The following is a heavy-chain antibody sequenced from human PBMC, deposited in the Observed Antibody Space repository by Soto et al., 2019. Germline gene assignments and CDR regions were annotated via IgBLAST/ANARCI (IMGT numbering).Heavy chain of an antibody. Sequence: SETLSLTCAVSGDSISSSSYYWGWIRQPPGKGLEWIGSIYYSGSTNYNPSLKSRVTISVDTSKNQFSLKLSSVTAADTAVYYCARGTGDTYYYYGMDVWGQGTTVTVSS. CDR1: GDSISSSSYY. CDR2: IYYSGST. J-gene: IGHJ6*02. D-gene: IGHD2-8*02. V-gene: IGHV4-39*07. CDR3: ARGTGDTYYYYGMDV.